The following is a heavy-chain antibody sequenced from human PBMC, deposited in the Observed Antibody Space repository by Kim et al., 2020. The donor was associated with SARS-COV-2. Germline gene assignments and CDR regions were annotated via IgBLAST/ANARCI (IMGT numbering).Heavy chain of an antibody. CDR1: GFTFSDSA. J-gene: IGHJ4*01. V-gene: IGHV3-9*01. Sequence: GGSLRLSCAASGFTFSDSAMHWVRQAPGKGLEWVSGISWNSDSIGYAYSVKGRFTISIDNAENSLYLQMNSLSAKDTASYYYSKERGSYSDFDY. D-gene: IGHD1-26*01. CDR3: SKERGSYSDFDY. CDR2: ISWNSDSI.